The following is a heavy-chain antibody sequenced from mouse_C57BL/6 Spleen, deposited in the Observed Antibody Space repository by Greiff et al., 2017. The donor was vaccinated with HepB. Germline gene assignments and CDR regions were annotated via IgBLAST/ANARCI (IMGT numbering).Heavy chain of an antibody. Sequence: QVQLQQPGAELVKPGASVKMSCKASGYTFTSYWITWVKQRPGQGLEWIGDIYPGCGSTNYNVKFKSKATLTVDTSSSTAYMQLSSLTSQDSAVYCCASWGGAGVFDYWGQGTTLTVSS. CDR3: ASWGGAGVFDY. V-gene: IGHV1-55*01. D-gene: IGHD4-1*01. CDR2: IYPGCGST. CDR1: GYTFTSYW. J-gene: IGHJ2*01.